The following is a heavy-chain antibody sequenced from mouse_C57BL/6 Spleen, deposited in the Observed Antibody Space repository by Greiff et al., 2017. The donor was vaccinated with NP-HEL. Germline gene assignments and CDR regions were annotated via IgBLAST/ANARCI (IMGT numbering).Heavy chain of an antibody. CDR1: GYTFTSYW. D-gene: IGHD1-1*01. Sequence: QVQLQQPGAELVKPGASVKLSCKASGYTFTSYWMHWVKQRPGQGLEWIGMIHPNSGSTNYNEKFKSKATLTVDKSSSTAYMQLSSLTSEDSAVYSWAREHYYGSRDYFDYWGQGTTLTVSS. J-gene: IGHJ2*01. CDR3: AREHYYGSRDYFDY. CDR2: IHPNSGST. V-gene: IGHV1-64*01.